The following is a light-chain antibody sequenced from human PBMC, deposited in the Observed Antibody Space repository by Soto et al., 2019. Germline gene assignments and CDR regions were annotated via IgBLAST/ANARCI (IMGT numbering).Light chain of an antibody. Sequence: QSVLTQPPSASGTHGQRVTISCSGSSSNIGSNTVNWYQQLPGTAPKLLLYSNNQRPSGVPDRFSGSKSGTSASLAISGLQSEDEADYYCATWDDSLNGYVVFGGGTQLTVL. CDR3: ATWDDSLNGYVV. CDR2: SNN. CDR1: SSNIGSNT. V-gene: IGLV1-44*01. J-gene: IGLJ2*01.